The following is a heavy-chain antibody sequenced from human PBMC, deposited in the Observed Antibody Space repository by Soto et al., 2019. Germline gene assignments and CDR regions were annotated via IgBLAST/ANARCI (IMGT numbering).Heavy chain of an antibody. CDR2: ISAYNGNT. Sequence: QVQLVQSGAEVKKPGASVKVSCKASGYTFTSYGISWVRQAPGQGLEWMGWISAYNGNTNYAQKLQGRVTMTTDTSXSXXYMELRSLRSDDTAVYYCARGEVRGVPSYYYGMDVWGQGTTVTVSS. J-gene: IGHJ6*02. CDR1: GYTFTSYG. D-gene: IGHD3-10*01. CDR3: ARGEVRGVPSYYYGMDV. V-gene: IGHV1-18*01.